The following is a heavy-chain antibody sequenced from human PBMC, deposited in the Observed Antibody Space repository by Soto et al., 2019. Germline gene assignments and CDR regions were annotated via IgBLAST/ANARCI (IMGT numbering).Heavy chain of an antibody. V-gene: IGHV3-23*01. D-gene: IGHD2-2*01. CDR2: ISGSTGNT. CDR3: AKDVGYCSSTSCYAIDYFDY. Sequence: PGGSLRLSCAASGFTFSSYSMNWVRQAPGKGLEWVSTISGSTGNTYYADSVKGRFTISRDNSKNTLYLQMNSLRAEDTAVYYCAKDVGYCSSTSCYAIDYFDYWGQGSLVTVS. CDR1: GFTFSSYS. J-gene: IGHJ4*02.